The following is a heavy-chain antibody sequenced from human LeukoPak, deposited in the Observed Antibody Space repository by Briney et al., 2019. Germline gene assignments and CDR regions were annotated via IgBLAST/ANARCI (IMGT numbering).Heavy chain of an antibody. CDR2: INGGSNSI. CDR3: ARGRITGTTYGMDV. J-gene: IGHJ6*02. CDR1: GFTFSIYA. V-gene: IGHV3-48*01. Sequence: GGSLRLSCAASGFTFSIYAMSWVRQAPGKGLEWISYINGGSNSIYYADSVKGRFTISRDNAKNSLSLQMNSLRAEDTAVYFCARGRITGTTYGMDVWGQGTTVTVSS. D-gene: IGHD1-7*01.